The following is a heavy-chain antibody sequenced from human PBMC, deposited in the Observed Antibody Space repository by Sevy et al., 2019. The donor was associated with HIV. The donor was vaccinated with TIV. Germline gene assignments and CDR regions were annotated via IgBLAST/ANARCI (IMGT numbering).Heavy chain of an antibody. J-gene: IGHJ5*02. D-gene: IGHD1-26*01. CDR1: GDSVSSNGVA. Sequence: SQTLSLTCGISGDSVSSNGVAWNWIRQSPSRGLEWLGRTYYTSRWSSDYAASVKTRITINPDTSKNQFSLQLNSVTPEDTAVYYCARDYIGGSRGGEGFDPWGLGTLVTVSS. CDR2: TYYTSRWSS. CDR3: ARDYIGGSRGGEGFDP. V-gene: IGHV6-1*01.